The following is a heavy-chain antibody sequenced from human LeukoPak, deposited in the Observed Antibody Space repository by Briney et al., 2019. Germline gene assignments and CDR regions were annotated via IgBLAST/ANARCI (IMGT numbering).Heavy chain of an antibody. CDR1: GYTFVAYY. D-gene: IGHD3-10*01. Sequence: ASVKVSCKTSGYTFVAYYIHWVRQAPGQGLEWMGRIRPMNGDTKYAQKFQDRVSITMDTSTTTAYMELRSLTSDDTAVYYCATVMVRGGWYFDLWGRGTLVTVSS. CDR3: ATVMVRGGWYFDL. V-gene: IGHV1-2*02. J-gene: IGHJ2*01. CDR2: IRPMNGDT.